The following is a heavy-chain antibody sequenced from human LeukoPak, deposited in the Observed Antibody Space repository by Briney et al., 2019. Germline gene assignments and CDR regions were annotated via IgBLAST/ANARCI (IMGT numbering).Heavy chain of an antibody. J-gene: IGHJ4*02. CDR3: VRDRELNY. V-gene: IGHV4-59*01. CDR1: GGSFSGYY. CDR2: IYNSGST. D-gene: IGHD1-7*01. Sequence: SETLSLTCAVYGGSFSGYYWSWIRQPPGKGLEWIGYIYNSGSTSYNPSLKSRATISADTSKNQFSLKLSSVTAADTAVYYCVRDRELNYWGQGTLVTVSS.